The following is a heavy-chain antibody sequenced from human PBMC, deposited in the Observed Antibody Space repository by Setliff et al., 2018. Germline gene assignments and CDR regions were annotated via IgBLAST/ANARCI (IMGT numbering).Heavy chain of an antibody. D-gene: IGHD3-10*01. CDR2: VYYSGYT. CDR3: ARVDFTMIQGVLGL. CDR1: NGSVSTTSHY. J-gene: IGHJ1*01. V-gene: IGHV4-39*07. Sequence: ETLSLTCTVSNGSVSTTSHYWGWVRQPPGKGLEWIGSVYYSGYTYYSPSLESRVAISVDTSKNQFSLKVNSVTAADTAVYYCARVDFTMIQGVLGLWGQGTLVTVSS.